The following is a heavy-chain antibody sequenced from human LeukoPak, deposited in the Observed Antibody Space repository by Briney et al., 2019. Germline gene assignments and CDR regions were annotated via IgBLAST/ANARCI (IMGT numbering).Heavy chain of an antibody. D-gene: IGHD3-10*01. V-gene: IGHV3-11*01. J-gene: IGHJ4*02. Sequence: PGGSLRLSCAASEFTFSDYYMSWIRQAPGKGLEWVSYISKSGDTKEYADSVKGRFTISRDNTQNSLYLQMNSLRVEDTAVYYCARVLGSYAVDYWGQGTLATVSS. CDR2: ISKSGDTK. CDR1: EFTFSDYY. CDR3: ARVLGSYAVDY.